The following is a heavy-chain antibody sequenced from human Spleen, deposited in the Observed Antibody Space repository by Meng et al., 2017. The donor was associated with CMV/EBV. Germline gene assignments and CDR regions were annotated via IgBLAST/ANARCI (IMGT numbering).Heavy chain of an antibody. CDR2: ISYDGSNK. CDR3: ARDDSTSWYFDY. CDR1: GFTFSSYA. V-gene: IGHV3-30*04. Sequence: GESLKISCAASGFTFSSYAMHWVRQAPGKGLEWVAVISYDGSNKYYADSVKGRFTISRDNSKNTLYLQMNSLRAEDTAVYYCARDDSTSWYFDYWGQGTPVTVSS. D-gene: IGHD6-13*01. J-gene: IGHJ4*02.